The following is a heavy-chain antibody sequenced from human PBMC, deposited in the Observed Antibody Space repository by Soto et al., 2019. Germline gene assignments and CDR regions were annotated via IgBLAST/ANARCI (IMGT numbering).Heavy chain of an antibody. CDR1: GFTFSSYA. V-gene: IGHV3-30-3*01. CDR2: ISYDGSNK. D-gene: IGHD3-22*01. CDR3: ARDPDYYDSSGYHDY. Sequence: GGSLRLSCAASGFTFSSYAMHWVRQAPGKGLEWVAVISYDGSNKYYADSVKGRFTISRDNSKNTLYLQMNSLRAEDTAVYYCARDPDYYDSSGYHDYWGQGTLVTVSS. J-gene: IGHJ4*02.